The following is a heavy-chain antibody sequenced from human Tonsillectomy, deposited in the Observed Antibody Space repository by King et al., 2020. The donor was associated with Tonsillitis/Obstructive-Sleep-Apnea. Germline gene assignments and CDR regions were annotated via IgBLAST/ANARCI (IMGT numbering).Heavy chain of an antibody. CDR2: LYSGGST. CDR1: GFTVSSNY. D-gene: IGHD2-2*01. J-gene: IGHJ3*02. V-gene: IGHV3-53*04. Sequence: VQLVESGGGWVQPGGSLRLSCAASGFTVSSNYMNWVRQAPGKGLEWVSLLYSGGSTYYADSVKGRFTTSRDNSKNTLYLQMNSLRAEDTAVYYCARDRESTSSWVAFDIWGQGTMVTVSS. CDR3: ARDRESTSSWVAFDI.